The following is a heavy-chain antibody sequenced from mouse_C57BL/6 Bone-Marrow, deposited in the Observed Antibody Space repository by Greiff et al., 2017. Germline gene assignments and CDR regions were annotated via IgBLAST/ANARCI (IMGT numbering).Heavy chain of an antibody. CDR1: GFSFNTYA. D-gene: IGHD2-4*01. Sequence: EVQRVESGGGLVQPKGSLKLSCAASGFSFNTYAMNWVRQAPGKGLEWVARIRSKSNNYATYYADSVKDRFTISRDDSESMLYLQMNNLKTEDTAMYYCVRQGRGYYDYDGGFAYWGQGTLVTVSA. V-gene: IGHV10-1*01. J-gene: IGHJ3*01. CDR3: VRQGRGYYDYDGGFAY. CDR2: IRSKSNNYAT.